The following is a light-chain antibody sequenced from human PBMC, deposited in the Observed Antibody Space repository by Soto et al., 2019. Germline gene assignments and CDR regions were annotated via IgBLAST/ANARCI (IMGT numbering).Light chain of an antibody. V-gene: IGKV3D-15*01. CDR1: QSVVSN. CDR3: QQYNDWPFT. J-gene: IGKJ3*01. Sequence: EIVLRQSPSTLSFSPGERATLSCRASQSVVSNLAWYQHKPGQAPRLLIYGASIRATGIPARFSGSGSGTEFTLTISSLQSEDFAIYFCQQYNDWPFTFGPGTKVDIK. CDR2: GAS.